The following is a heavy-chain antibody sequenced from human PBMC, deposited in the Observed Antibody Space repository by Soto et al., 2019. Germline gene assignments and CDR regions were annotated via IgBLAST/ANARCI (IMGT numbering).Heavy chain of an antibody. CDR1: GFTFSDHY. V-gene: IGHV3-11*01. J-gene: IGHJ6*02. CDR2: ISSSGGTI. CDR3: ASRWYSHYGMDV. Sequence: PGGSLRLSCAASGFTFSDHYMSWFRQAPGKGLEWVSYISSSGGTIYYADSAKGRFTISRDNAKNSLYLQMNGLRAEDTAVYFCASRWYSHYGMDVWGQGTTVTVS.